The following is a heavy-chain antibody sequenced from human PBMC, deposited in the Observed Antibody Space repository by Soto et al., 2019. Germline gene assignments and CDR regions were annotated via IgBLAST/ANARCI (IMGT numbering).Heavy chain of an antibody. CDR2: IYYSGNT. CDR3: ARIPVDTSMIYWLDP. CDR1: GGSVSSGDNY. J-gene: IGHJ5*02. D-gene: IGHD5-18*01. V-gene: IGHV4-61*08. Sequence: SETLSLTCTVSGGSVSSGDNYWSWIRQPPGKGLEWIGYIYYSGNTNYNPSLKSRVIISVDTSKNLFSLKLTSVTAADTAVYYCARIPVDTSMIYWLDPWGQGTLVTVSS.